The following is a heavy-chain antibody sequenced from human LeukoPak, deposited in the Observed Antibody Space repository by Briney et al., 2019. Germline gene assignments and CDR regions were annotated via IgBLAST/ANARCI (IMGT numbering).Heavy chain of an antibody. D-gene: IGHD2-2*01. J-gene: IGHJ4*02. Sequence: ASVKVSCKASGGTFSSYAISWVRQAPGQRLEWMGGIIPIFGTANYAQNFQGRVTITEAESTSTAYMELSSLRSEDTAVYYCARDSSSHCSSTSCYGTYYFDYWGQGTLVTVSS. CDR2: IIPIFGTA. V-gene: IGHV1-69*13. CDR1: GGTFSSYA. CDR3: ARDSSSHCSSTSCYGTYYFDY.